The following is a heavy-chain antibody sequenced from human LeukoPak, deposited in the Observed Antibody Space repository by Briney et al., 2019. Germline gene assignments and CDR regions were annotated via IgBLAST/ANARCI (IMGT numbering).Heavy chain of an antibody. CDR3: AKDSRGYSGYDLVV. CDR2: ISGSGGST. CDR1: GFTFSSYA. V-gene: IGHV3-23*01. D-gene: IGHD5-12*01. J-gene: IGHJ4*02. Sequence: GGSLRLSCAASGFTFSSYAMSWVRQAPGKGLEWVSAISGSGGSTYYADSVKGRFTISRDNSKNTLYLQMNSLRAEDTAVYYSAKDSRGYSGYDLVVWGQGTLVTVSS.